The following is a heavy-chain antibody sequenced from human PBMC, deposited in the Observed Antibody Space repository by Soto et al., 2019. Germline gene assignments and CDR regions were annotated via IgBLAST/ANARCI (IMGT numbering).Heavy chain of an antibody. CDR3: ARGWYGDY. D-gene: IGHD2-15*01. Sequence: QVHLVRSGAEVKKPGASVKVSCKGSGYGFTTYGITWVRPAPGQGLEWMAWISAHNGNTNKAKKRQGRVSVTRDTSTSTAYMELRSLRSDDAAVYYCARGWYGDYWGQGALVTVAS. CDR2: ISAHNGNT. J-gene: IGHJ4*02. V-gene: IGHV1-18*01. CDR1: GYGFTTYG.